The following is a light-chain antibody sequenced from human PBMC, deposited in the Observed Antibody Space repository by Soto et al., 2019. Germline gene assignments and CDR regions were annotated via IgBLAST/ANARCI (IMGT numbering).Light chain of an antibody. V-gene: IGKV1-5*03. CDR3: QQYNSYSS. Sequence: DIQMTQSPSTLSASVGDRVTITCRASQSIRSWLAWYQQKPGKAPKLLIYKASSLESGVPSRFSGSGSGTEFTLTISSLQPDDFATYYCQQYNSYSSFGHGTKVDIK. J-gene: IGKJ3*01. CDR1: QSIRSW. CDR2: KAS.